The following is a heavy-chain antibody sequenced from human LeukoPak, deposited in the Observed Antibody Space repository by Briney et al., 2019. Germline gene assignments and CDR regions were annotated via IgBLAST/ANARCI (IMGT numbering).Heavy chain of an antibody. CDR2: ISGSGGTT. J-gene: IGHJ4*02. V-gene: IGHV3-23*01. Sequence: GGTLRLSCAASGFTFSNYGMSWVRQAPGKGLEWVSTISGSGGTTYYADSLKGRFTISRDNSKNTLYLQMNSLRAEDTAVYYCAKPDTAMWGFDYWGQGTLVTVSS. CDR3: AKPDTAMWGFDY. D-gene: IGHD5-18*01. CDR1: GFTFSNYG.